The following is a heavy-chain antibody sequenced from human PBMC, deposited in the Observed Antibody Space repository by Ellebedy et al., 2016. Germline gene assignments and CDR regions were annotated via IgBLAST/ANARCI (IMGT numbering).Heavy chain of an antibody. CDR2: ISYDGSNK. CDR3: SREYSNTWYADF. D-gene: IGHD6-13*01. V-gene: IGHV3-30*04. Sequence: GESLKISCAASGFTFSSYAMHWVRQAPGKGLEWVAVISYDGSNKYYADSVKGRFTISRDNSKNTLYLQMNSLRAEDTAVYYCSREYSNTWYADFWGQGTLVTVSS. CDR1: GFTFSSYA. J-gene: IGHJ4*02.